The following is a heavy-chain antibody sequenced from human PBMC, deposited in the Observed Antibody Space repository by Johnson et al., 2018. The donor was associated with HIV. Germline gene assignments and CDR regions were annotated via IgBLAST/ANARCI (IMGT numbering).Heavy chain of an antibody. V-gene: IGHV3-30-3*01. CDR3: ARGRIYGAFAFDI. CDR2: ISYDGGTT. CDR1: GFTFSSYA. Sequence: QVQLVESGGGVVQPGRSLRLSCAASGFTFSSYAMHWVRQAPGKGLECVAAISYDGGTTYYSDSVKGRFTISRDNSKNTLYLQLNSLRAEDTAVYYCARGRIYGAFAFDIWGQGTMVTVSS. J-gene: IGHJ3*02. D-gene: IGHD3-10*01.